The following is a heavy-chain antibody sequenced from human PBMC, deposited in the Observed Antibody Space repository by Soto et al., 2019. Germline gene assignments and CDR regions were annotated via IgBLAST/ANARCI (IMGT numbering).Heavy chain of an antibody. CDR2: IVVGSGNT. Sequence: SVRVSCKASGFTFTSSAVQWVRQARGQRLEWIGWIVVGSGNTNYAQKFQERVTITRDMSTSTAYMELSSLRSEDTAVYYCAAYGPYKGDVSDIWGPRSMVTVS. J-gene: IGHJ3*02. CDR3: AAYGPYKGDVSDI. V-gene: IGHV1-58*01. D-gene: IGHD3-10*01. CDR1: GFTFTSSA.